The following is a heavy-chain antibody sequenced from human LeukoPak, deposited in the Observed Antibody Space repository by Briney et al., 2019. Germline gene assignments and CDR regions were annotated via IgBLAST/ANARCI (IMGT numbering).Heavy chain of an antibody. CDR3: ARVRWVGQQLVPLYYFDY. D-gene: IGHD6-13*01. J-gene: IGHJ4*02. CDR2: FYYSGST. Sequence: SETLSLTCTVSGVSITSYYWSWIRQPPGKGLEWIGYFYYSGSTNYNPSLKSRVTISVDTSKNQFSLKLTSVTAADTAVYYCARVRWVGQQLVPLYYFDYWGQGTLVTVSS. V-gene: IGHV4-59*01. CDR1: GVSITSYY.